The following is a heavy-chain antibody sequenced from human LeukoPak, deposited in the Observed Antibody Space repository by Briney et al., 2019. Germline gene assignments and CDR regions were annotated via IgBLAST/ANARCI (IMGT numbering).Heavy chain of an antibody. V-gene: IGHV3-30-3*01. CDR1: GFTFSSYA. CDR3: ARDRLWFGELSSLKDHGMDV. D-gene: IGHD3-10*01. CDR2: ISYDGSNK. Sequence: PGGSLRLSCAASGFTFSSYAMHWVRQAPGKGLEWVAVISYDGSNKYYADSVKGRFTISRDNSKNTLYLQMNSLRAEDTAVYYCARDRLWFGELSSLKDHGMDVWGQGTTVTVSS. J-gene: IGHJ6*02.